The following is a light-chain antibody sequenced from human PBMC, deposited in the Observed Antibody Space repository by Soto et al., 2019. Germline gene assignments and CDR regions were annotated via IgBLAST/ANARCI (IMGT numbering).Light chain of an antibody. Sequence: EIVLTQSPGTLSVSPGERATLSCRASQSVSTKLAWYQQKPGQAPRLLIYGASTRATGIPARFIGSGSDTEFTLTISSLQSEDFAVYYCQQYNSWPPYTFGQGTKLEIK. CDR2: GAS. CDR3: QQYNSWPPYT. CDR1: QSVSTK. V-gene: IGKV3-15*01. J-gene: IGKJ2*01.